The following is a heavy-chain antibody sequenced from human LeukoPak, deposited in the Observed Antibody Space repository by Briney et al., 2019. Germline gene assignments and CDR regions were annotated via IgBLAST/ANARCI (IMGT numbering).Heavy chain of an antibody. CDR1: GFTFSSYG. D-gene: IGHD3-10*01. V-gene: IGHV3-30*03. CDR3: ARGGAYGSGGLPYYGMDV. CDR2: ISYDGSNK. Sequence: PGGSLRLSCAASGFTFSSYGMHWVRQAPGKGLEWVAVISYDGSNKYYADSVKGRFTISRDNSKNTLYLQMNSLRAEDTAVYYCARGGAYGSGGLPYYGMDVWGQGTTVTVSS. J-gene: IGHJ6*02.